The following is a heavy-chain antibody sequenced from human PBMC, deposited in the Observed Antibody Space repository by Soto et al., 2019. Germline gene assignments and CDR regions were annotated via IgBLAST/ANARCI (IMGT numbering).Heavy chain of an antibody. Sequence: ASVKVSCKDSGYAFTSYAMHWVRQAPGQRLEWMGWINAGNGNTKYSQKFQGRVTITRDTSASTAYMELTGLTSDDTAVYYCAKTLAGTYYYWGQGTQVTVSS. J-gene: IGHJ4*02. CDR3: AKTLAGTYYY. D-gene: IGHD3-10*01. CDR2: INAGNGNT. V-gene: IGHV1-3*01. CDR1: GYAFTSYA.